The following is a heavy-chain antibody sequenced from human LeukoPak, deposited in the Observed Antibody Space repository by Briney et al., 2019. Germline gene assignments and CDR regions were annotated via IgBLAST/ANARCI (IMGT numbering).Heavy chain of an antibody. D-gene: IGHD5-12*01. CDR3: ARPVYSGDENDAFDI. V-gene: IGHV4-31*03. CDR2: IYYSGIT. J-gene: IGHJ3*02. CDR1: GGSISSSAYY. Sequence: SQTLSLTCTVSGGSISSSAYYWSCIRQHPGKGLEWIGYIYYSGITYYNPSLKSRVTISVDTSKNQFSLNLSSVTAADTAVYYCARPVYSGDENDAFDIWGQGTMVTVSS.